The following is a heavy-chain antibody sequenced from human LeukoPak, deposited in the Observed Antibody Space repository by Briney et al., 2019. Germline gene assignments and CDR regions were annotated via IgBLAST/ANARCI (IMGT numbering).Heavy chain of an antibody. J-gene: IGHJ4*02. CDR2: ISSSSSYI. Sequence: GGSLRLSCAVSGFTVSSNYMSWVRQAPGKGLEWVSSISSSSSYIYYADSVKGRFTISRDNAKNSLYLQMNSLRAEDTAVYYCARGSSGYYYVWAYWGQGTLVTVSS. CDR3: ARGSSGYYYVWAY. CDR1: GFTVSSNY. V-gene: IGHV3-21*01. D-gene: IGHD3-22*01.